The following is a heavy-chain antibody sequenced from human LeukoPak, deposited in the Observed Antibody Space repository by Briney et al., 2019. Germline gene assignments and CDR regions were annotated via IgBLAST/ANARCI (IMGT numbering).Heavy chain of an antibody. J-gene: IGHJ3*02. CDR3: ARDRIAAADYAFDI. V-gene: IGHV4-39*07. CDR1: GGSISSSNYY. D-gene: IGHD6-13*01. CDR2: MYYSGST. Sequence: SETLSLTCTVSGGSISSSNYYWGWIRQPPGKGLEWIGSMYYSGSTYYNPSLKSRVTISVDTSKNQFSLKLSSVTAADTAVYYCARDRIAAADYAFDIWGQGTMVTVSS.